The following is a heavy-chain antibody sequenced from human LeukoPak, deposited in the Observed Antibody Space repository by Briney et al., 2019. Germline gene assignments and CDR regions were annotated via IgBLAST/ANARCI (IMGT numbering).Heavy chain of an antibody. V-gene: IGHV3-48*03. J-gene: IGHJ5*02. CDR3: AKDWVASSWFNWFDP. CDR2: ISSSGSTI. Sequence: GGSLRLSCAASGFTFSSYEMNWVRQAPGKGLEWVSYISSSGSTINYADSVKGRFTISRDNAKNSLYLQMNSLRAEDTAVYYCAKDWVASSWFNWFDPWGQGTLVTVSS. CDR1: GFTFSSYE. D-gene: IGHD6-13*01.